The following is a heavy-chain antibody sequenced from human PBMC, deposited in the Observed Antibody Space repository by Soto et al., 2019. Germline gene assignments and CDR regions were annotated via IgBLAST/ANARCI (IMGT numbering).Heavy chain of an antibody. CDR3: ASGLVTTLHY. CDR2: IYNSGSN. V-gene: IGHV4-30-2*01. Sequence: QLQLQESGSGLVKPSQTLSLTCAVSGGSISSGGYSWSWIRQPPGKGLEWMGYIYNSGSNYYNPSLKSRVTRSVNRSKSQFSLKLSSVTAADTAVYYCASGLVTTLHYWGQGTLVTVSS. D-gene: IGHD4-17*01. J-gene: IGHJ4*02. CDR1: GGSISSGGYS.